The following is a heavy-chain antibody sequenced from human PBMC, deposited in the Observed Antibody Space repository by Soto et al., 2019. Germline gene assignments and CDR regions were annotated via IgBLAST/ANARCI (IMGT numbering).Heavy chain of an antibody. CDR3: ARAGLYGDYVADWLAP. Sequence: GGSLRLSCAASGFTFSDYYMSWIRQAPGKGLEWVSYISSSGSTIYYADSVKGLFTISRDNAKNSLYLQMNSLRAEDTAVYYCARAGLYGDYVADWLAPWGHRTLVTGSS. V-gene: IGHV3-11*01. J-gene: IGHJ5*02. CDR1: GFTFSDYY. CDR2: ISSSGSTI. D-gene: IGHD4-17*01.